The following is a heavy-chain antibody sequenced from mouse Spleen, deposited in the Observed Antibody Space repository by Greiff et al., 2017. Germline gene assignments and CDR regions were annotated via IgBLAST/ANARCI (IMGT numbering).Heavy chain of an antibody. CDR3: ARREGYSYYFDY. D-gene: IGHD3-1*01. J-gene: IGHJ2*01. Sequence: QVQLQQSGAELVKPGASVKLSCKASGYTFTSYWMQWVKQRPGQGLEWIGEIDPSDSYTNYNQKFKGKATLTVDTSSSTAYMQLSSLTSEDSAVYYCARREGYSYYFDYWGQGTTLTVSS. CDR1: GYTFTSYW. V-gene: IGHV1-50*01. CDR2: IDPSDSYT.